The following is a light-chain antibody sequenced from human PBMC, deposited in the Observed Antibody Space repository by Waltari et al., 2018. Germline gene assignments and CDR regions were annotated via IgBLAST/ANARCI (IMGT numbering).Light chain of an antibody. CDR2: KAS. V-gene: IGKV1-5*03. Sequence: DIQMTQSPSTLSASVGDRVTITCRASQSISSWLAWYQQKPGKAPKLLIYKASSLESGVQARFSGSGSGTEFTLTINSVQPDDFATYYCQQDDEYAGGTFGQGTKVEI. CDR3: QQDDEYAGGT. CDR1: QSISSW. J-gene: IGKJ1*01.